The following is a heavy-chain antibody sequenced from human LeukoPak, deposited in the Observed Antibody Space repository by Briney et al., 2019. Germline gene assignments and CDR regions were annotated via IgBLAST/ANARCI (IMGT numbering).Heavy chain of an antibody. CDR1: GLTLSGYW. V-gene: IGHV3-7*01. J-gene: IGHJ3*02. CDR2: IKLDGSEK. Sequence: PGGSLRLSCAASGLTLSGYWMSWVRQAPGKGLEWVANIKLDGSEKYYVDSVKGRFTISRDNAKNSLYLQMNSLRVEDTAVYYCASRNWNDRAFDIWGQGTMVIVSS. CDR3: ASRNWNDRAFDI. D-gene: IGHD1-20*01.